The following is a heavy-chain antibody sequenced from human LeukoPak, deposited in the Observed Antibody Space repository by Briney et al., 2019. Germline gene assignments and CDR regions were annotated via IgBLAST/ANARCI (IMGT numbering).Heavy chain of an antibody. CDR2: ISSSSSYI. Sequence: GGSLRPSCAASGFTFSSYSMNWVRQAPGKGLEWVSSISSSSSYIYYADSVKGRFTISRDNAKNSLYLQMNSLRAEDTAVYYCARSTDIVVVPAAMGYWGQGTLVTVSS. D-gene: IGHD2-2*01. CDR3: ARSTDIVVVPAAMGY. CDR1: GFTFSSYS. V-gene: IGHV3-21*01. J-gene: IGHJ4*02.